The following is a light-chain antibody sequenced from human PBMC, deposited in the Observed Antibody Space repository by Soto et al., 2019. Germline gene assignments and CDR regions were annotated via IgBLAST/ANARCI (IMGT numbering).Light chain of an antibody. J-gene: IGKJ4*01. CDR2: AAS. CDR3: QQLTSKPLT. V-gene: IGKV1-9*01. Sequence: DIQLTQSPSFLSASVGDRVTITCRASQVITNYLAWYQQKPGKAPNLLIYAASTLQGGVPSRFSGSGSGTDFTLTISSLQPEDFATYYCQQLTSKPLTFGGGTKVEIK. CDR1: QVITNY.